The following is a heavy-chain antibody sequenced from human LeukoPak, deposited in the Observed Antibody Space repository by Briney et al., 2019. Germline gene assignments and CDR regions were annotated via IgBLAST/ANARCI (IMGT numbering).Heavy chain of an antibody. Sequence: GGSPRLSCVVSGFTFSDFHVSWLRQAPGKELEWISYITNSGSDIEYADSVKGRFTISWDNAKKSLYLEMNTLRAEDTAIYYCACPYRSRFDYWGQGTLVTVSS. V-gene: IGHV3-11*01. D-gene: IGHD6-13*01. CDR1: GFTFSDFH. CDR2: ITNSGSDI. J-gene: IGHJ4*02. CDR3: ACPYRSRFDY.